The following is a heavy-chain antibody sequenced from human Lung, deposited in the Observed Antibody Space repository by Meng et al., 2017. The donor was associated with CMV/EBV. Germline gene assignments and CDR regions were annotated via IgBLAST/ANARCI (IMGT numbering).Heavy chain of an antibody. D-gene: IGHD3-10*01. CDR2: IYHSGST. V-gene: IGHV4-4*02. CDR3: AREKTYYYGSGSPHYYYYGMDA. CDR1: GGSISSSNW. J-gene: IGHJ6*01. Sequence: SXTLSLXCAVSGGSISSSNWWSWVRQPPGKGLEWIGEIYHSGSTNYNPSLKSRVTISVDKSKNQFPLKLSSVTAADTAVYYCAREKTYYYGSGSPHYYYYGMDAWXPGTXVNVSS.